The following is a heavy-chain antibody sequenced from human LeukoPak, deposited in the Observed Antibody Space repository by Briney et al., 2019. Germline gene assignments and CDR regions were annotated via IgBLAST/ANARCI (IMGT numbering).Heavy chain of an antibody. CDR2: IKSDGSST. D-gene: IGHD3-10*01. CDR3: ATGNGHAFDI. V-gene: IGHV3-74*01. Sequence: GGSLRLSCAASGFTFSSYWMHWVRQAPGKGLVWVSSIKSDGSSTSYADSVKGRRTISRDNARNTLYLQMNSLRTEDTAVYYRATGNGHAFDIWGQGTMVTVSA. CDR1: GFTFSSYW. J-gene: IGHJ3*02.